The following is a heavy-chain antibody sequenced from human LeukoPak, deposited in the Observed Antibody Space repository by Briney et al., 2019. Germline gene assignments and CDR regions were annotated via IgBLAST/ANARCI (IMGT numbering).Heavy chain of an antibody. D-gene: IGHD1-7*01. V-gene: IGHV4-4*07. CDR1: GGSMSDFY. Sequence: PSQTLSPTCSVSGGSMSDFYWSWIRPPAGKGLEWIGRIYSSGNTNYNPSLKSRVTVSLDASKNQFSLKLSSVTAADTAVYYCARNSGDYWGRGTLVTVSS. J-gene: IGHJ4*02. CDR2: IYSSGNT. CDR3: ARNSGDY.